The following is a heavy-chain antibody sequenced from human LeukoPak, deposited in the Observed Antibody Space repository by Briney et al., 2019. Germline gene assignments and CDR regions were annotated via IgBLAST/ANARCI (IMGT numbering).Heavy chain of an antibody. CDR2: INPSGGST. Sequence: GASVKVSCKASGYTFTSYYMHWVRQAPGQGLEWMGIINPSGGSTSYAQKFQGRVTMTRDTSTSTVYMELSSLRSEDTAVYYCAREQWLVQGGHYYYYGMDVWGRGTTVTVSS. CDR1: GYTFTSYY. D-gene: IGHD6-19*01. V-gene: IGHV1-46*01. CDR3: AREQWLVQGGHYYYYGMDV. J-gene: IGHJ6*02.